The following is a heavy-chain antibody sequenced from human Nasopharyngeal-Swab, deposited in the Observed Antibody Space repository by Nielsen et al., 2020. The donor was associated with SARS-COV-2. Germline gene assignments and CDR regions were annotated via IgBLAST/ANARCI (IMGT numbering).Heavy chain of an antibody. Sequence: SETLSLTCAVYGGSFSGYYWSWIRQSPGKGLEWIGEVSRSGRTNYNPTLNSRVTITLDKSKNQFSLKVTSVTAADTAVYYCARQGVPIRGWFKDYDRTAYEYWGQGTLVTVSS. J-gene: IGHJ4*02. CDR3: ARQGVPIRGWFKDYDRTAYEY. CDR1: GGSFSGYY. D-gene: IGHD3-22*01. V-gene: IGHV4-34*01. CDR2: VSRSGRT.